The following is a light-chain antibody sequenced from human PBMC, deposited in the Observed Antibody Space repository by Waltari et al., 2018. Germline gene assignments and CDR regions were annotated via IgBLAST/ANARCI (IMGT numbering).Light chain of an antibody. Sequence: QSVLTQPPSVSGAPGPRVTISCTGSSSKIGAGYDVQGSQQLPATDPKLVIYGNRHGPAGVPDRFSGSKYGTSASLAITGLQAEDEADYYCQSYDSSLSGSLFGGGTKLTVL. V-gene: IGLV1-40*01. J-gene: IGLJ2*01. CDR2: GNR. CDR1: SSKIGAGYD. CDR3: QSYDSSLSGSL.